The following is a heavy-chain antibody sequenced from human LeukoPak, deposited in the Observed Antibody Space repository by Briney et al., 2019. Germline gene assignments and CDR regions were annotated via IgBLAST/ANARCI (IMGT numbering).Heavy chain of an antibody. CDR3: ARIPTVTFFDY. J-gene: IGHJ4*02. Sequence: SETLSLTCTVSGGSMSSSSYYWGWIRQPPGKGLEWIGSIYYSESTYQNPSLKSRVTISVDTSKNQFSLKLSSVTAADTAVYYCARIPTVTFFDYWGRGTLVTVSS. D-gene: IGHD4-17*01. CDR1: GGSMSSSSYY. CDR2: IYYSEST. V-gene: IGHV4-39*07.